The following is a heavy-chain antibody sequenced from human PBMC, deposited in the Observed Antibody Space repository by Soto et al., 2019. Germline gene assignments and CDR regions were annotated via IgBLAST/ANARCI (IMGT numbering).Heavy chain of an antibody. D-gene: IGHD3-10*01. J-gene: IGHJ4*02. CDR2: ISGGATTT. Sequence: PGGSLRLSCAASGFRFSDQYMTWIRQAPGKGLEWVSKISGGATTTYYADSVKGRFTVSRDNAKNSLYLQMNSLRAEDTAVYYCATDPYYYASGFWGQGTLVTVSS. CDR3: ATDPYYYASGF. V-gene: IGHV3-11*01. CDR1: GFRFSDQY.